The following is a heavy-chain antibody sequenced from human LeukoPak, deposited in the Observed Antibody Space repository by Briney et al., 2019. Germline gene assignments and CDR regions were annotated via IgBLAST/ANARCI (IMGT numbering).Heavy chain of an antibody. CDR3: ARDWGEGFY. D-gene: IGHD3-16*01. J-gene: IGHJ4*02. CDR2: VVYTGVT. V-gene: IGHV4-59*01. Sequence: SETLSLTCSVSGASISDYYWSWIRQSPGKGLEWIGYVVYTGVTKYNPSLKSRASISVDTSKNQVSQRLTSVTAADTAVYFCARDWGEGFYWGQGTLVAVSS. CDR1: GASISDYY.